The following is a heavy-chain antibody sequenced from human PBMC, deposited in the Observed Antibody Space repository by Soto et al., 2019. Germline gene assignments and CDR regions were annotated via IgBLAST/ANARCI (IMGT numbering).Heavy chain of an antibody. V-gene: IGHV3-30-3*01. Sequence: GGSLRLSCAASGFTFSSYAMHWVRQAPGKGLEWVAVISYDGSNKYYADSVKGRFTISRDNSKNTLYLQMNSLRAEDTAVYYCARVFSAYCGGDCPPRAFDIWGQGTMVTRLL. J-gene: IGHJ3*02. D-gene: IGHD2-21*02. CDR2: ISYDGSNK. CDR1: GFTFSSYA. CDR3: ARVFSAYCGGDCPPRAFDI.